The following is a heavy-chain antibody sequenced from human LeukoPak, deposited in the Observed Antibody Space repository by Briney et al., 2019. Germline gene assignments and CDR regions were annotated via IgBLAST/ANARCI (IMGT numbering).Heavy chain of an antibody. J-gene: IGHJ5*02. CDR1: GGTFSSYA. D-gene: IGHD6-6*01. CDR3: ARDGFSSSRKRPGNWFDP. V-gene: IGHV1-69*05. Sequence: SVKVSCKASGGTFSSYAISWVRQAPGQGLEWMGGIIPIFGTANYAQKFQGRVTITTDESTSTAHMELSSLRSEDTAVYYCARDGFSSSRKRPGNWFDPWGQGTLVTVSS. CDR2: IIPIFGTA.